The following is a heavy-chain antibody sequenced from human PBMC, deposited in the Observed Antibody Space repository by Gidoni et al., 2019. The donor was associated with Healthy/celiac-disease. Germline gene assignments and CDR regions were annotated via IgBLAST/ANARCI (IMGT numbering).Heavy chain of an antibody. CDR2: IYYSGST. J-gene: IGHJ5*02. Sequence: QVQLQESGPGLVKPSQTLSLTCTVPGGSISSGDYYWSWIRQPPGKGLEWIGYIYYSGSTYYNPSLKSRVTISVDTSKNQFSLKLSSVTAADTAVYYCARAGYCSGGSCFEYNWFDPWGQGTLVTVSS. D-gene: IGHD2-15*01. CDR3: ARAGYCSGGSCFEYNWFDP. V-gene: IGHV4-30-4*01. CDR1: GGSISSGDYY.